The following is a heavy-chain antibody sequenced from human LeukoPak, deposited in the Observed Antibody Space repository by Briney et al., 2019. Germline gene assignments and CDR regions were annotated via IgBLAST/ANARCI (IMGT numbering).Heavy chain of an antibody. J-gene: IGHJ4*02. CDR1: GFTFNIYS. D-gene: IGHD1-14*01. V-gene: IGHV3-48*01. CDR3: ARDRSRNFDF. CDR2: IGVSSSSI. Sequence: GGSLRLSCAASGFTFNIYSMNWVRQAPGKGLEWVSYIGVSSSSIFYADSVKGRFTISRDNAKNSVYLQVHSLRAEGTAVYYCARDRSRNFDFWGQGTLVTVSS.